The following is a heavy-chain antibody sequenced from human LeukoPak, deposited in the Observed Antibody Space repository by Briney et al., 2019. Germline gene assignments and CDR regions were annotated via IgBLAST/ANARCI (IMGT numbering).Heavy chain of an antibody. Sequence: GGSLRLSCATSGFSFSSYWMNWARQAPGKGLEWVANISTDGNFQEYVDSVKGRFSISRDNAKNTFYLQMNSLRAEHTGVYYCARGVGATPAHYDYWGQGTRVTVSS. CDR1: GFSFSSYW. CDR3: ARGVGATPAHYDY. J-gene: IGHJ4*02. CDR2: ISTDGNFQ. D-gene: IGHD2-15*01. V-gene: IGHV3-7*01.